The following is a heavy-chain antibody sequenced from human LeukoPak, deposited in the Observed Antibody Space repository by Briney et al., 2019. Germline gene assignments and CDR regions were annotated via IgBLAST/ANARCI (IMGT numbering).Heavy chain of an antibody. V-gene: IGHV1-8*03. CDR3: ATDQRSLDY. CDR2: MNLHTGNT. Sequence: GASVKVSCKASGDTFTSYDCNWVRRATGQGLAWRGWMNLHTGNTGYAHKLNRQVNITRNPAINTAYMELRSLRSQDTAVYSCATDQRSLDYWGKGTLVPVSS. J-gene: IGHJ4*02. CDR1: GDTFTSYD.